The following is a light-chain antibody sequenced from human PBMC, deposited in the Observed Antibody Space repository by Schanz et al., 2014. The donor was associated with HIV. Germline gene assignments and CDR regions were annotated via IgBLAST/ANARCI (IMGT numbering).Light chain of an antibody. Sequence: QSALTQPTSVSGSPGQSITISCTVASSDVGDFNFVSWYQQHPGKAPKLMIYEVTKWPSGVSDRFSGSKSGNTASLTISGLQAEDEADYYCSSCPRGKTYVFGSGTKLTVL. CDR2: EVT. CDR1: SSDVGDFNF. V-gene: IGLV2-14*01. J-gene: IGLJ1*01. CDR3: SSCPRGKTYV.